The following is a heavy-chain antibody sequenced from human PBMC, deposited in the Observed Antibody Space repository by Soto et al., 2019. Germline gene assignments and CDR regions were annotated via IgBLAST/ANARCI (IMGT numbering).Heavy chain of an antibody. CDR1: GFTVSSNY. CDR2: IYSGGST. J-gene: IGHJ6*02. V-gene: IGHV3-53*01. CDR3: ARDQPSPSSSAALKKYYYYYGMDV. D-gene: IGHD6-6*01. Sequence: GGSLRLSCAASGFTVSSNYMSWVRQAPGKGLEWVSVIYSGGSTYYADSVKGRFTISRDNSKNTLYLQMNSLRAEDTAVYYCARDQPSPSSSAALKKYYYYYGMDVWGQGTTATVSS.